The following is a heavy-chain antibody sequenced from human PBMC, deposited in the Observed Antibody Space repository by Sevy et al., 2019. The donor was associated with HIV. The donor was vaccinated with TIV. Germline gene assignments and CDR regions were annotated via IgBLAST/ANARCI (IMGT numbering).Heavy chain of an antibody. V-gene: IGHV3-43*01. Sequence: GGSLRLSCAASGFTFDDYTMHWVRQAPGKGLKWVSLISWDGGSTYYADSVKGRFTISRDNSKNSLYLQMNSLRTEDTALYYCAKDMDYDFWSGYYDYGMDVWGQRTTVTVSS. CDR3: AKDMDYDFWSGYYDYGMDV. CDR1: GFTFDDYT. D-gene: IGHD3-3*01. CDR2: ISWDGGST. J-gene: IGHJ6*02.